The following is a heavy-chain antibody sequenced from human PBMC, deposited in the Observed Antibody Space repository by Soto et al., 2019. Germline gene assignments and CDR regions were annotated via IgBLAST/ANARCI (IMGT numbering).Heavy chain of an antibody. CDR3: VRGASLNFDY. Sequence: GGSLRLSCAASGFTFSSYAMHWVRQAPGKGLEWVAVISYDGSNTDYADSVKGRFTISRDNAKNSLYLQMNSLRAEDTAFYYCVRGASLNFDYWGQGTLVTVSS. CDR2: ISYDGSNT. V-gene: IGHV3-30-3*01. CDR1: GFTFSSYA. D-gene: IGHD1-26*01. J-gene: IGHJ4*02.